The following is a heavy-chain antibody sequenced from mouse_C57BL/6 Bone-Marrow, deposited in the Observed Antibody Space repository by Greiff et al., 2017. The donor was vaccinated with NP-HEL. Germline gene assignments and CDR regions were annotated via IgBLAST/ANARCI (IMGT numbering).Heavy chain of an antibody. CDR1: GYTFTSYW. V-gene: IGHV1-74*01. Sequence: QVQLQQPGAELVKPGASVKVSCKASGYTFTSYWMHWVKQRPGQGLEWIGMIHPSDSDTNYNQKFKGKATLTVDKSSSTAYMQLSSLTSEDAAVYYSAIIPSFATVVAHWYFDDWGTGTTVTVSS. D-gene: IGHD1-1*01. CDR3: AIIPSFATVVAHWYFDD. J-gene: IGHJ1*03. CDR2: IHPSDSDT.